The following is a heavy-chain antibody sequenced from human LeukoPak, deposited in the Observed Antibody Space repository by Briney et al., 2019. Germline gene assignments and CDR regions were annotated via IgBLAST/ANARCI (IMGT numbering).Heavy chain of an antibody. V-gene: IGHV1-46*01. D-gene: IGHD3-10*01. CDR1: GYTFTSYY. Sequence: GASVKVSCKASGYTFTSYYMHWVRQAPGQGLEWMGIINPSGGSTSYAQKFQGRVTMTRDTSTSTVYMELSSLRSEDTAVYYCATYYGSGSYNNKLIDYWGQGTLVTVSS. CDR3: ATYYGSGSYNNKLIDY. J-gene: IGHJ4*02. CDR2: INPSGGST.